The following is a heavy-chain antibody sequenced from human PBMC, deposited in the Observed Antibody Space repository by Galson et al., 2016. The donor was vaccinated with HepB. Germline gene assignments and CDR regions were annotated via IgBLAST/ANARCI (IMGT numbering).Heavy chain of an antibody. Sequence: SLRLSCAASGFTVSTNYMIWVRQAPGKGLEWVSSIYSGGSAYYADSVKGRFTISRDNSKNTVYLQMNSLRVDDTAIYYCAKGLYNDFWSGFPPYYDYVMDVWGQGTTVTVSS. J-gene: IGHJ6*02. CDR1: GFTVSTNY. CDR2: IYSGGSA. CDR3: AKGLYNDFWSGFPPYYDYVMDV. V-gene: IGHV3-66*02. D-gene: IGHD3-3*01.